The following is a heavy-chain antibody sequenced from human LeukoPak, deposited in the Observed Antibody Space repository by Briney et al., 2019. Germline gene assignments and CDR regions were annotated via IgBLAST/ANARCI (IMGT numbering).Heavy chain of an antibody. D-gene: IGHD3-3*01. CDR2: IWYDGSKK. J-gene: IGHJ4*02. V-gene: IGHV3-33*06. CDR3: AKDTHDPDY. CDR1: GFTFSNYS. Sequence: TGGSLRLSCAASGFTFSNYSMHWVRQTPGKRLEWVAVIWYDGSKKYYADSVKGRFTISRDNSKNTLYLQMNSLRAEDTAVYYCAKDTHDPDYWGQGTLVTVSS.